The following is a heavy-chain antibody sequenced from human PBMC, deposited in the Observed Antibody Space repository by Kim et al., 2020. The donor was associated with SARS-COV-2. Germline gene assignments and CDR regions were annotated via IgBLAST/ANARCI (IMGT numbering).Heavy chain of an antibody. D-gene: IGHD3-10*01. CDR2: IYYSGST. J-gene: IGHJ6*02. CDR1: GGSISSGGYY. CDR3: ARDPVWYYGSGSYHGMDV. Sequence: SETLSLTCTVSGGSISSGGYYWSWIRQHPGKGLEWIGYIYYSGSTYYNPSLKSRVTISVDTSKNQFSLKLSSVTAADTAVYYCARDPVWYYGSGSYHGMDVWGQGTTVTVSS. V-gene: IGHV4-31*03.